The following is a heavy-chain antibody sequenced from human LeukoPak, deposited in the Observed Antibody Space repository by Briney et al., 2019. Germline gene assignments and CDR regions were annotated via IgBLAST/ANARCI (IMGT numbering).Heavy chain of an antibody. CDR2: IWYDGSNK. V-gene: IGHV3-33*08. CDR1: GFTFSSYV. D-gene: IGHD6-13*01. CDR3: ARDLQVAAAGNFDY. Sequence: GSLRLSCAASGFTFSSYVMSCVRQAPGKGLEWVAVIWYDGSNKYYADSVKGRFTISRDNSKNTLYLQMNSLRAEDTAVYYCARDLQVAAAGNFDYWGQGTLVTVSS. J-gene: IGHJ4*02.